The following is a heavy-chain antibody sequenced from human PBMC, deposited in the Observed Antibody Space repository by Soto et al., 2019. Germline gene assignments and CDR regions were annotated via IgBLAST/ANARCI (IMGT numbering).Heavy chain of an antibody. D-gene: IGHD5-18*01. CDR2: IYYSGST. Sequence: PSETLSLTCSVSGGSISSYYWSWSRQPPVKGLEWIGHIYYSGSTSYNPSLKSRVTISVDTSKNHFSLKLSSVTAADTAVYYCARRMATGYSYGEYYFDYWGQGTLVTVSS. V-gene: IGHV4-59*08. CDR3: ARRMATGYSYGEYYFDY. CDR1: GGSISSYY. J-gene: IGHJ4*02.